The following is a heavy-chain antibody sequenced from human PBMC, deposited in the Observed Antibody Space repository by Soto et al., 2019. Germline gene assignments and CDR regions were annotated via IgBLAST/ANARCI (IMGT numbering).Heavy chain of an antibody. V-gene: IGHV1-18*04. J-gene: IGHJ5*02. CDR2: ISAYNGNT. CDR3: ARFRQATPSRINWFDP. Sequence: ASVKVSCKASGYTFTSYGISWVRQAPGQGLEWMGWISAYNGNTNYAQKLQGRVTMTTDTSTSTAYMELRSLRSDDTAGYYCARFRQATPSRINWFDPWGQGTLVTVSS. D-gene: IGHD1-1*01. CDR1: GYTFTSYG.